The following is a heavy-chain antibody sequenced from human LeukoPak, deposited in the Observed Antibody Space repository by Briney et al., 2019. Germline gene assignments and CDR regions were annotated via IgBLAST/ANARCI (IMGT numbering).Heavy chain of an antibody. CDR2: IYYSGST. V-gene: IGHV4-39*07. J-gene: IGHJ4*02. D-gene: IGHD1-7*01. CDR3: ARDVTGNYRSDYFDY. Sequence: SETLSLTCTVSGGSISRSSYYWGWIRQPPGKGLEWIGSIYYSGSTYYNPSLKSRVTISVDTSKNEFSLKLSSVTAADTAVYYCARDVTGNYRSDYFDYWGQGALVTVSS. CDR1: GGSISRSSYY.